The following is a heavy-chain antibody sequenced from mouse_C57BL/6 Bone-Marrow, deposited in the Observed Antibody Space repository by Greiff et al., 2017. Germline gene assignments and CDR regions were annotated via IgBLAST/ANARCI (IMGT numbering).Heavy chain of an antibody. CDR1: GYSFTDYN. Sequence: EVKLMESGPELVKPGASVKISCKASGYSFTDYNMNWVKQSNGKSLEWIGVINPNYGTTSYNQKSKGKATLTVDQSSSTAYMQLNSLTSEDSAVYYCASQFITTVVASPYWYFDVWGTGTTVTVSS. V-gene: IGHV1-39*01. D-gene: IGHD1-1*01. CDR3: ASQFITTVVASPYWYFDV. CDR2: INPNYGTT. J-gene: IGHJ1*03.